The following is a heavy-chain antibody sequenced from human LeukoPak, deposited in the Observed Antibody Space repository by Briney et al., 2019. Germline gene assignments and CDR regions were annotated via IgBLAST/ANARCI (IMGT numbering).Heavy chain of an antibody. D-gene: IGHD6-19*01. Sequence: SVKVSCKASGGTFSSYAISWVRQAPGHGLEWMGGIIPIFGTANYAQKFQGRVTITADKSTSTAYMELSSLRSEDTAVYYCARGRYSSGWTDVGYWGQGTLVTVSP. CDR2: IIPIFGTA. CDR1: GGTFSSYA. V-gene: IGHV1-69*06. CDR3: ARGRYSSGWTDVGY. J-gene: IGHJ4*02.